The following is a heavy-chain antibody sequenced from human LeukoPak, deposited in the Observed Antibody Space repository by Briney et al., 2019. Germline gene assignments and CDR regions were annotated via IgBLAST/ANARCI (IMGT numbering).Heavy chain of an antibody. J-gene: IGHJ5*01. D-gene: IGHD4-17*01. CDR2: IDPTGGDT. Sequence: ASVKVSCKASGYTFSSYYMHWVRLAPGQGLEWMGIIDPTGGDTTYAPKFQDRVTLTRDTSTSTVYLGLSSLRSDDTAVYYCARDDSGIRRGWFEHWGQGTLVTVSS. CDR1: GYTFSSYY. V-gene: IGHV1-46*01. CDR3: ARDDSGIRRGWFEH.